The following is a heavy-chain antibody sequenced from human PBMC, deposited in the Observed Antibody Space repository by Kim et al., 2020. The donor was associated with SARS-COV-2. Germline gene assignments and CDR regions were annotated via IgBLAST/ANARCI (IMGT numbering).Heavy chain of an antibody. CDR2: T. D-gene: IGHD3-9*01. CDR3: ARAGGLRYFSY. J-gene: IGHJ4*02. V-gene: IGHV4-34*01. Sequence: TNHNPSLKSRVTISVDTSKNQFSLKLSSVTAADTAVYYCARAGGLRYFSYWGQGTLVTVSS.